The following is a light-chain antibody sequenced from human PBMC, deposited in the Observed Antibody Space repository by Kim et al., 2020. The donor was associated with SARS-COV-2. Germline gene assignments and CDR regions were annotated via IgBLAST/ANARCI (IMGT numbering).Light chain of an antibody. CDR1: SGHSSYA. Sequence: QPVLTQSPSASASLGASVKLTCTLSSGHSSYAIAWHQQQPEKGPRYLMRLYSDGSHSKGDGIPDRFSGSSSGAERYLTISSLQSEDEADYYCQTWGTGIPYVFGTGTKVTVL. J-gene: IGLJ1*01. CDR2: LYSDGSH. CDR3: QTWGTGIPYV. V-gene: IGLV4-69*01.